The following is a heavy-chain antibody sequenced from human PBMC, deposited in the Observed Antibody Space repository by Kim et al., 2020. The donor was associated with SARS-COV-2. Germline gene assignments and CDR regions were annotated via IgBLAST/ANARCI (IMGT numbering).Heavy chain of an antibody. D-gene: IGHD6-19*01. Sequence: SETLSLTCTVSGGSFSNYYWGWIRQPPGKGLDWIGYIYYSGSTNYNPSLKSRVTISVDTSKNQFSLKLYSVTAADTAVYYCARDIGGRRRVAGYGYWGQGTLVTVSS. CDR2: IYYSGST. CDR3: ARDIGGRRRVAGYGY. V-gene: IGHV4-59*12. CDR1: GGSFSNYY. J-gene: IGHJ4*02.